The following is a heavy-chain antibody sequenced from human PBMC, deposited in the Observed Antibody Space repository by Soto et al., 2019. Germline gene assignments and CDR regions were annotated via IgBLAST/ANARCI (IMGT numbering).Heavy chain of an antibody. CDR2: ISSTTNYI. J-gene: IGHJ4*02. CDR3: ARESEDLTSNFDY. V-gene: IGHV3-21*06. Sequence: PERFLKLSSAASGFTFTRYSMNWVRQAPGKGLEWVSSISSTTNYIYYGDSMKGRFTTSRDNAKNSLYLEMNSLRAEHTAVYYCARESEDLTSNFDYWGQGTLVTVSS. CDR1: GFTFTRYS.